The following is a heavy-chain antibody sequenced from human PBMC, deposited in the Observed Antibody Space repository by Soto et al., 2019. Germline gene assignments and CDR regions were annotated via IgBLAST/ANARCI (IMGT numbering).Heavy chain of an antibody. Sequence: GSLLLSCSASGFTFTRYSMNWVRQAPGKGLEWVSSISSTTNYIYYGDSMKGRFTISRDNAKNSLYLEMNSLRAEDTAVYYCARESEDLTSNFDYWGQGTLVTVYS. V-gene: IGHV3-21*06. CDR1: GFTFTRYS. CDR3: ARESEDLTSNFDY. J-gene: IGHJ4*02. D-gene: IGHD7-27*01. CDR2: ISSTTNYI.